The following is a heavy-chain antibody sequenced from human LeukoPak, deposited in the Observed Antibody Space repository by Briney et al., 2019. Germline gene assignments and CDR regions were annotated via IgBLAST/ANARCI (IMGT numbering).Heavy chain of an antibody. CDR3: ATSITMVRGRMEAFDI. V-gene: IGHV1-2*06. CDR1: GYTLTDYY. J-gene: IGHJ3*02. D-gene: IGHD3-10*01. CDR2: INPNSGGT. Sequence: ASVKVSCKASGYTLTDYYMHWVRQAPGQGLEWMGRINPNSGGTNYAQKFQGRVTMTEDTSTDTAYMELSSLRSEDTAVYYCATSITMVRGRMEAFDIWGQGTMVTVSS.